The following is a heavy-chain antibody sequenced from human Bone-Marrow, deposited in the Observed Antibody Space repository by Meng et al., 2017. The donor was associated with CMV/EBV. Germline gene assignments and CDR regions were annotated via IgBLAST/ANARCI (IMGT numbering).Heavy chain of an antibody. D-gene: IGHD2/OR15-2a*01. J-gene: IGHJ4*02. CDR3: ARWGGEGSTSGFDY. CDR1: GFTFSSYW. CDR2: IKQDGSEK. V-gene: IGHV3-7*01. Sequence: GGSLRLSCAASGFTFSSYWMSWVRQAPGKGLEWVANIKQDGSEKYYVDSVKGRFTISRDNAKNSLYLQMNSLRAEDTAVYYCARWGGEGSTSGFDYWGQGTLVTVSS.